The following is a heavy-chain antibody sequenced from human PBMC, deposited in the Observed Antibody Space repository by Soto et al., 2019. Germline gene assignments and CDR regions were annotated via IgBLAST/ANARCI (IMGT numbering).Heavy chain of an antibody. CDR1: GGTFSSYT. J-gene: IGHJ6*02. CDR2: IIPILGIA. D-gene: IGHD2-21*02. Sequence: ASVKVSCKASGGTFSSYTISWVRQAPGQGLEWMGRIIPILGIANYAQKFQGRVTITADKSTSTAYMELSSLRSEDTAVYHCIQSRCGGDCLQSYASHYYYGMDVWGQGTTVTVSS. CDR3: IQSRCGGDCLQSYASHYYYGMDV. V-gene: IGHV1-69*02.